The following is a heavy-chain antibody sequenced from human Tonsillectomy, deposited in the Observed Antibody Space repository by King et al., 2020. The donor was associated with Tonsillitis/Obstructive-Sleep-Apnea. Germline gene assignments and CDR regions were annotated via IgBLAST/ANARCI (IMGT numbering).Heavy chain of an antibody. CDR3: ARDDCSGGSCYSYWYFDL. D-gene: IGHD2-15*01. Sequence: VQLQQSGPGLVKPSQTLSLTCAFSGDSVSSNSAAWNWIRQSPSRGLEWLGRTYYRSKWYNDYAVSVKSRITINPDTSKNQFSLQLNSVTPEDTAVYYCARDDCSGGSCYSYWYFDLWGRGTLVTVSS. V-gene: IGHV6-1*01. CDR1: GDSVSSNSAA. J-gene: IGHJ2*01. CDR2: TYYRSKWYN.